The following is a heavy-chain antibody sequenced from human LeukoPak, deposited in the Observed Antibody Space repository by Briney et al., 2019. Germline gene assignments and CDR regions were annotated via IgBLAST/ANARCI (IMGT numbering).Heavy chain of an antibody. CDR3: ARGPDDYFDY. CDR1: GGSISSYY. J-gene: IGHJ4*02. Sequence: PSETLSLTCTVSGGSISSYYWSWIRQPPGKGLEWIGYIYYSGSTNYNPSLKSRVTISVGTSKNQFSLKLSSVTAADTAVYYCARGPDDYFDYWGQGTLVTVSS. CDR2: IYYSGST. V-gene: IGHV4-59*01.